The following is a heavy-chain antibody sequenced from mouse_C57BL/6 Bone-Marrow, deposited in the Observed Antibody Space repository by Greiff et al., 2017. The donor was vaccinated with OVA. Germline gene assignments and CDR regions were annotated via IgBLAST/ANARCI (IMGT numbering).Heavy chain of an antibody. CDR1: GFNIKDYY. D-gene: IGHD2-3*01. CDR2: IDPEDGDT. Sequence: EVQLQQSGAELVRPGASVKLSCTASGFNIKDYYMHWVQQRPEQGLEWIGRIDPEDGDTEYAPKFQGKATMTADTSSNTAYLQLSSLTSEDTAVYYCTTLLWLLPYYFDYWGKGTTLTVSS. V-gene: IGHV14-1*01. J-gene: IGHJ2*01. CDR3: TTLLWLLPYYFDY.